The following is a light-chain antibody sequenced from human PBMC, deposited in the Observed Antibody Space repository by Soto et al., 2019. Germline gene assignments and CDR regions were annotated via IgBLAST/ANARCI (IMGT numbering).Light chain of an antibody. CDR3: QQYDDLPIT. CDR1: QYIDKF. J-gene: IGKJ5*01. Sequence: DIQMTQSPSSLSASVGDRVTITCQASQYIDKFLNWYQQKSGKAPKLLISDASNLETGVPSRFSGGGSGTDFTFTITSLQPEDVAIYYCQQYDDLPITFDQGTRLEIK. CDR2: DAS. V-gene: IGKV1-33*01.